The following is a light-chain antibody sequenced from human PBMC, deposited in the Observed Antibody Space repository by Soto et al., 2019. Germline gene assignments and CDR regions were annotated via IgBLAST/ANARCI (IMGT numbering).Light chain of an antibody. Sequence: QSALTRPPSVSGSPGQSVTISCTGTGSDIGSYNRVSWYRRVPGTAPKLMISEVNKRPSGVPDRFSGSKSGNTASLTISGLRAEDEADYYCSSYTESATFVLFGGGTQLTVL. V-gene: IGLV2-18*02. CDR2: EVN. CDR1: GSDIGSYNR. J-gene: IGLJ2*01. CDR3: SSYTESATFVL.